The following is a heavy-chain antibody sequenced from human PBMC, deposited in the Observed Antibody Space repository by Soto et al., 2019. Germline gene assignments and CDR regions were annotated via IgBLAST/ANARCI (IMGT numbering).Heavy chain of an antibody. CDR2: ISAYNGNT. D-gene: IGHD3-22*01. V-gene: IGHV1-18*04. Sequence: GVSVKVSCKASGYTFTSYGISWVRQAPGQGLEWVGWISAYNGNTNYAQKLQGRVTMTTDTSTSTAYMELRSLRSDDTAVYYCARDRPITMIVVVTPIDIWGQGTMVTVSS. J-gene: IGHJ3*02. CDR1: GYTFTSYG. CDR3: ARDRPITMIVVVTPIDI.